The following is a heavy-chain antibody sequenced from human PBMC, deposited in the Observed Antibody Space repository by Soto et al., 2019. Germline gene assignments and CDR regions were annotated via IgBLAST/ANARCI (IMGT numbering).Heavy chain of an antibody. J-gene: IGHJ6*02. CDR1: GGTFSSYA. CDR3: ARHIVVVPAAPSYYYYGMDV. CDR2: IIPIFGTA. D-gene: IGHD2-2*01. Sequence: SVKVSCKASGGTFSSYAISWVRQAPGQGLEWMGGIIPIFGTANYAQKFQGRVTITADESTSTAYMELSSLRSEDTAVYYCARHIVVVPAAPSYYYYGMDVWGQGTTVTVSS. V-gene: IGHV1-69*13.